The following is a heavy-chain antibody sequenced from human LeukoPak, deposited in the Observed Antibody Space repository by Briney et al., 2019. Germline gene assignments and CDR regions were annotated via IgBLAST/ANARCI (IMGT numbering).Heavy chain of an antibody. D-gene: IGHD3-16*01. CDR2: ISYDGSNK. V-gene: IGHV3-30*03. CDR1: GFTFSNYD. CDR3: ARDGGASPDMDV. Sequence: GRSLRLSCAASGFTFSNYDMHWVRQAPGKGLEWVAIISYDGSNKNYADSVKGRFTISRDNSKNTLYLQMNSLRAEDTAVYYCARDGGASPDMDVWGQGTTVTVSS. J-gene: IGHJ6*02.